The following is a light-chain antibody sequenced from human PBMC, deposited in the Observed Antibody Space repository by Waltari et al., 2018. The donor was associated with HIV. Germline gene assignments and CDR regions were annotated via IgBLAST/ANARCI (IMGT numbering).Light chain of an antibody. CDR3: ATWDDTLSGQV. J-gene: IGLJ3*02. Sequence: QSVLTHPTSASGTPGQTLTISCSGNISNNGSNSLNWYQQFSGAAPKLLIFSNNQHPSGVPDRFSGSKSGSAASLAISGLHSDDEAIYHCATWDDTLSGQVFGGGTKLTVL. CDR2: SNN. V-gene: IGLV1-44*01. CDR1: ISNNGSNS.